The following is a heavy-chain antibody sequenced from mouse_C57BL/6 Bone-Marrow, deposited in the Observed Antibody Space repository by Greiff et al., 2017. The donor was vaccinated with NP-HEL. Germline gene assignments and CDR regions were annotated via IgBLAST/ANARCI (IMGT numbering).Heavy chain of an antibody. D-gene: IGHD1-1*01. CDR3: AREEITTVVPFAY. Sequence: QVQLKESGPELVKPGASVKISCKASGYAFSSSWMNWVKQRPGKGLEWIGRIYPGDGDTNYNGKFKGKATLNADKSSSTAYMQLSSLTSEDSAVYFCAREEITTVVPFAYWGQGTLVTVSA. V-gene: IGHV1-82*01. CDR1: GYAFSSSW. CDR2: IYPGDGDT. J-gene: IGHJ3*01.